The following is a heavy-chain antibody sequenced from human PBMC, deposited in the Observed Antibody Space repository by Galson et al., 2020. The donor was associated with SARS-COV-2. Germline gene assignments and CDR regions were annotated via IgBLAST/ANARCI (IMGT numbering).Heavy chain of an antibody. CDR2: IYYSGST. V-gene: IGHV4-31*01. J-gene: IGHJ3*02. CDR1: GGSISSGGYY. D-gene: IGHD6-19*01. CDR3: ARTQVVRGWYDAFDI. Sequence: SETLSLTCTVSGGSISSGGYYWSWIRQHPGKGLEWIGYIYYSGSTSYNPSLKSLLTISVDTSENQFSLNLRSVSAADTAVYYCARTQVVRGWYDAFDIWGQGTMVTVSS.